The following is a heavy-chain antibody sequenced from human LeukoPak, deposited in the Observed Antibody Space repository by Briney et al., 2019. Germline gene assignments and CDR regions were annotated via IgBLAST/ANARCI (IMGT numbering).Heavy chain of an antibody. CDR2: ISYDGSNK. V-gene: IGHV3-30-3*01. CDR1: GFTFSSYA. D-gene: IGHD2-15*01. Sequence: GGSLRLSCAASGFTFSSYAMHWVRQAPGKGLEWVAVISYDGSNKYYADSVKGRFTISRDNSKNTLYLQMNSLRAEDTAVYYCASFGGGSCYSGCYYYYGMDVWGQGTTVTVSS. CDR3: ASFGGGSCYSGCYYYYGMDV. J-gene: IGHJ6*02.